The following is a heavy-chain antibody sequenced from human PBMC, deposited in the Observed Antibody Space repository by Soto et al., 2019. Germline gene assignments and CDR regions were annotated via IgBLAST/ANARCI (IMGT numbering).Heavy chain of an antibody. V-gene: IGHV1-18*01. CDR3: ASAPDERKFDY. CDR2: ISAYNGNT. CDR1: GYTFTSYG. Sequence: ASVKVSCKASGYTFTSYGLNWVRQAPGQGLEWMGWISAYNGNTNYAQKFQGRVTMTRDTSTSTAYMELSSLRSEDTAVYYCASAPDERKFDYWGQGTLVTGSS. J-gene: IGHJ4*02.